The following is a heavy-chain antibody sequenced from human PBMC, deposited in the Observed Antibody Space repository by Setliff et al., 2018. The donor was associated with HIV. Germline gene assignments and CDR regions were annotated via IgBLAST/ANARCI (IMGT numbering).Heavy chain of an antibody. CDR2: INHSGST. CDR1: GGSLSGYY. J-gene: IGHJ6*02. V-gene: IGHV4-34*01. Sequence: SETLSLTCADYGGSLSGYYWSWIRQPPGKELEWIGEINHSGSTNYNPSLKSRVTISLDTSKNQFSLNLRSVTAADTAVYYCARGDGYRGNDAYYDSGMDVWGQGITVTVSS. D-gene: IGHD5-12*01. CDR3: ARGDGYRGNDAYYDSGMDV.